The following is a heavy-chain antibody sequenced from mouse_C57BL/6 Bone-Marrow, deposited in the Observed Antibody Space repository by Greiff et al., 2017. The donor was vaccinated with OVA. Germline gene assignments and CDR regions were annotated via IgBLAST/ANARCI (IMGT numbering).Heavy chain of an antibody. D-gene: IGHD1-1*01. J-gene: IGHJ3*01. Sequence: QVQLQQSGAELVRPGTSVKLSCKASGYTFTSYWMHWVKQRPGQGLEWIGVIDPSDSYTNYNQKFKGKATLTVDTSSSTAYMQLSSLTSEDSAVYYCAREGATVVVPHWGQGTLVTVSA. CDR1: GYTFTSYW. CDR3: AREGATVVVPH. CDR2: IDPSDSYT. V-gene: IGHV1-59*01.